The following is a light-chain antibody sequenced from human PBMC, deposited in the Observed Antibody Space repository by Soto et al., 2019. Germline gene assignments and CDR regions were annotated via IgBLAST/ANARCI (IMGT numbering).Light chain of an antibody. CDR2: DAS. CDR1: QSVSSY. CDR3: QQRSKT. J-gene: IGKJ4*01. Sequence: EIVLTQSPATLSLSPGERATLSCRARQSVSSYLAWYQQKPGQAPRLLIYDASNRATGIPARFSGSGSGTDFTLTISSLEPEDFAVYYCQQRSKTFGGGTKVEIK. V-gene: IGKV3-11*01.